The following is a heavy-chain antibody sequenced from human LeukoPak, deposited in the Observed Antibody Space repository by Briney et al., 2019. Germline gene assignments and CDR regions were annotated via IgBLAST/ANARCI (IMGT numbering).Heavy chain of an antibody. CDR3: ARHWEL. J-gene: IGHJ4*02. Sequence: GGSLRLSCAASGFSVSSNYMSWVCQAPGKGLEWVALIYSDETTYYADSVKGRFTISRDNSKSTLYLQMNSLRAEDTAVYYCARHWELRGQGTLVTVSS. V-gene: IGHV3-53*01. CDR1: GFSVSSNY. CDR2: IYSDETT. D-gene: IGHD1-26*01.